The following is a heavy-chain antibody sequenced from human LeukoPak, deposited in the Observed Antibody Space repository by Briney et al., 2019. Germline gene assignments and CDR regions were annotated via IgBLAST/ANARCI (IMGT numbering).Heavy chain of an antibody. V-gene: IGHV3-23*01. Sequence: GGSLRLSCAASGFTFSSYGMSWVRQAPGKGLEWVSAISGSGGSTYYADSVKGRFTISRDNSKNTLYLQMNSLRAEDTAVYYCAKDSEITFGGVIVIPVYYFDYWGQGTLVTVSS. CDR3: AKDSEITFGGVIVIPVYYFDY. CDR2: ISGSGGST. J-gene: IGHJ4*02. CDR1: GFTFSSYG. D-gene: IGHD3-16*02.